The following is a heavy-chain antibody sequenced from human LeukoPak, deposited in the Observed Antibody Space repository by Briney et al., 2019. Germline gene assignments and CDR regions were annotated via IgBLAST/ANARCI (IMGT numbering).Heavy chain of an antibody. Sequence: SLRLSCAASGFTFSSYGMHWVRQAPGKGLEWVAVISYDGSNKYYADSVKGRFTISRDNSKNTLYLQMDSLRAEDTAVYYCAKDRAYGGAGYCHNYYYYGMDVWGQGTTVTVSS. J-gene: IGHJ6*01. D-gene: IGHD3-9*01. CDR2: ISYDGSNK. V-gene: IGHV3-30*18. CDR1: GFTFSSYG. CDR3: AKDRAYGGAGYCHNYYYYGMDV.